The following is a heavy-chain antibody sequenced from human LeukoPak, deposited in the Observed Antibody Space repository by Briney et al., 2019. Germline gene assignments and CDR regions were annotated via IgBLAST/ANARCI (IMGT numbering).Heavy chain of an antibody. CDR3: AREVHYGAKPSSFDY. V-gene: IGHV4-61*01. J-gene: IGHJ4*02. CDR1: GGSISSGSYY. CDR2: IYYSGST. Sequence: SQTLSLTCTVSGGSISSGSYYWSWIRQPPGKGLEWIGYIYYSGSTNYNPSLKSRVTISVDTSKNQFSLKLSSVTAADTAVYYCAREVHYGAKPSSFDYWGQGTLVTASS. D-gene: IGHD4-17*01.